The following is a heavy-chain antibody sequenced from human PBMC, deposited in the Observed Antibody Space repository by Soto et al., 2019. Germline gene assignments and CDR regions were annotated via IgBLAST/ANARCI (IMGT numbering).Heavy chain of an antibody. Sequence: GGSLRLSCAASGFTFSSYALHWVRQAPGKGLEWVAVISYDGSNKYYADSVKGRFTISRDNSKNTLYLQMNSLRAEDTAVYYCARGPVYDFWSGDDFDYWGQGT. CDR1: GFTFSSYA. CDR2: ISYDGSNK. CDR3: ARGPVYDFWSGDDFDY. D-gene: IGHD3-3*01. V-gene: IGHV3-30-3*01. J-gene: IGHJ4*02.